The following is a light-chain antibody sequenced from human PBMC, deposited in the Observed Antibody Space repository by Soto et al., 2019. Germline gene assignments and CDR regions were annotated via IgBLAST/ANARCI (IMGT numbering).Light chain of an antibody. Sequence: QSALTQPASVSGSPGQSITISCTGSSSDVGGYDYVSWYQQYPGKPPKLMIFEVSNRPSGVSTRFSGSKSGNTASLTISGLQADDEANYYCSSYTTSGPIFGGGTQLTVL. CDR3: SSYTTSGPI. CDR2: EVS. CDR1: SSDVGGYDY. J-gene: IGLJ7*01. V-gene: IGLV2-14*01.